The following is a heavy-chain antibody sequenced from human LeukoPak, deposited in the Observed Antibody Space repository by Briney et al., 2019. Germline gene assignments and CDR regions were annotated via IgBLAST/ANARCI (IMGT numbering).Heavy chain of an antibody. V-gene: IGHV3-64D*09. CDR3: VKGMDIAMVSAFDY. Sequence: GRTLRLSCAASGFTFSSYAMHWVRQAPGKGLEYVSAISSNGGSTYYADSVKGRFTISRDNSKNTLYLQMSSLRAEDTAVYYCVKGMDIAMVSAFDYWGQGTLVTVSS. D-gene: IGHD5-18*01. CDR1: GFTFSSYA. J-gene: IGHJ4*02. CDR2: ISSNGGST.